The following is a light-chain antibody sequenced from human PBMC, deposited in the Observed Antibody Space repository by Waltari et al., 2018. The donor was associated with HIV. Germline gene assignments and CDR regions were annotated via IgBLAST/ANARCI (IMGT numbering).Light chain of an antibody. CDR2: RDT. CDR1: VLSRQY. Sequence: SYELTQPPSLSVSPGQTAGITCSGDVLSRQYSYWYRQKPGQATVMVMYRDTARPSGIPWRFSGSKSGTTVTLTIGGVQAEDEADYYCQSGDNRGPHVVFGGGTTLTVL. V-gene: IGLV3-25*03. J-gene: IGLJ2*01. CDR3: QSGDNRGPHVV.